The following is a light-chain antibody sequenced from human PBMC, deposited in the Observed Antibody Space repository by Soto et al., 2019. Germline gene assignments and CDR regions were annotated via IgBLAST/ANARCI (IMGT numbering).Light chain of an antibody. V-gene: IGKV1-39*01. J-gene: IGKJ2*01. Sequence: DIQMTQSPSSLSASVGDRVTNTCRASQSISSYLHWYQQKPGKAPKLLIYAASSLQSGVPSRFSGSGSGTDFTLTISSLQPEDFATYYCQQSYSTPPYTFGQGTKVDIK. CDR2: AAS. CDR1: QSISSY. CDR3: QQSYSTPPYT.